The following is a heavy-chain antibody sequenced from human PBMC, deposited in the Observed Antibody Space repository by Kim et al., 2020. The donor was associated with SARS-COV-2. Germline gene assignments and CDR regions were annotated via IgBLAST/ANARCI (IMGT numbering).Heavy chain of an antibody. V-gene: IGHV4-31*03. CDR1: GGSISSGGYY. Sequence: SETLSLTCTVSGGSISSGGYYWSWIRQHPGKGLEWIGYIYYSGSTYYNPSLKSRVTISVDTSKNQFSLKLSSVTAADTAVYYCARDSYSSSWYDPGVWGQGTMVTVSS. CDR3: ARDSYSSSWYDPGV. D-gene: IGHD6-13*01. CDR2: IYYSGST. J-gene: IGHJ3*01.